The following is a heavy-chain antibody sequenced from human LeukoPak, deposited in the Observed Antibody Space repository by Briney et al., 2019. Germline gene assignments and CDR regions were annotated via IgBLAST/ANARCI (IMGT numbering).Heavy chain of an antibody. V-gene: IGHV1-24*01. D-gene: IGHD3-22*01. J-gene: IGHJ4*02. Sequence: ASVKVSCKASGYTFTSYYMHWVRQAPGKGLEWMGGFDPEDGETIYAQKFQGRVTMTEDTSTDTAYMELSSLRSEDTAVYYCAAYDSSGYYAKIDYWGQGTLVTVSS. CDR2: FDPEDGET. CDR1: GYTFTSYY. CDR3: AAYDSSGYYAKIDY.